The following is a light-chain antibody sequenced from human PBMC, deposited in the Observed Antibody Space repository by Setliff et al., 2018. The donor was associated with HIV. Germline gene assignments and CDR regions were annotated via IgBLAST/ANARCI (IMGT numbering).Light chain of an antibody. Sequence: ETVLTQSPGTLSVSAGKSATLSCTATQSIGTRLSCYQQKPGQAPSLFLYGASSRAAGIPERFSGSGSGTDFTLTIIRLEPEDAAMYYCQEYGGSFWTFGPGTKVDIK. CDR1: QSIGTRL. V-gene: IGKV3-20*01. J-gene: IGKJ1*01. CDR2: GAS. CDR3: QEYGGSFWT.